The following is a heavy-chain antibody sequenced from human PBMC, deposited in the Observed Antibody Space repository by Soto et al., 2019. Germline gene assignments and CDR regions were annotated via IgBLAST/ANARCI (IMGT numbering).Heavy chain of an antibody. CDR1: GGSISSYY. V-gene: IGHV4-59*01. CDR3: ARSHIVVVTAKRYGIDV. Sequence: SETLSLTCTVSGGSISSYYWSWIRQPPGKGLEWIGYMYYSGSTNYNPSLKSRVTMSVDTSKNQFSLKLSSVTAADTAVYYCARSHIVVVTAKRYGIDVSGRGPTVTVYS. CDR2: MYYSGST. D-gene: IGHD2-21*02. J-gene: IGHJ6*02.